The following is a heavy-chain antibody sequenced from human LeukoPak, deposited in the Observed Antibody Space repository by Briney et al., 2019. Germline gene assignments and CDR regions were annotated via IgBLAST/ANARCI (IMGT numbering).Heavy chain of an antibody. J-gene: IGHJ3*02. CDR2: IKEDGSEK. D-gene: IGHD2-15*01. CDR1: GFTFGSYW. Sequence: PGGSLRLSCAASGFTFGSYWMSWVRQAPVKGLEWVAEIKEDGSEKYHVDSVKGRFTISRDNAKSSLDLEMNSLRGEDTAVYYCARGSRWAFDIWGQGTMVTVSS. CDR3: ARGSRWAFDI. V-gene: IGHV3-7*01.